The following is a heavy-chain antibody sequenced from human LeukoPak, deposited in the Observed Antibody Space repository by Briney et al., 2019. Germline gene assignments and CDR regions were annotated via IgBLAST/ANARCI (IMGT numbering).Heavy chain of an antibody. CDR1: GYTFTSYY. V-gene: IGHV1-46*01. J-gene: IGHJ4*02. CDR2: INPSGGST. CDR3: ARDPVRGTVFDY. Sequence: ASVKVSCKASGYTFTSYYMHWVRQAPGQGLEWMGIINPSGGSTSYAQKFQGRVTMTRDTSTSTVYMELSSLRSEDTVVYYCARDPVRGTVFDYWGQGTLVTVSS. D-gene: IGHD1-1*01.